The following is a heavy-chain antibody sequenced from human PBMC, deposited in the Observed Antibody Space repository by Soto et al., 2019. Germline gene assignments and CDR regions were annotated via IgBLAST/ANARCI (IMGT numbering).Heavy chain of an antibody. CDR2: IWYDGSNK. CDR1: GFTFSSYG. Sequence: GGSLRLSCAASGFTFSSYGMHWVRQAPGKGLEWVAVIWYDGSNKYYADSVKGRFTISRDNSKNTLYLQMNSLRAEDTAVYYCARGGSMTVANWFDPWGQGTLVTVSS. V-gene: IGHV3-33*01. D-gene: IGHD6-19*01. J-gene: IGHJ5*02. CDR3: ARGGSMTVANWFDP.